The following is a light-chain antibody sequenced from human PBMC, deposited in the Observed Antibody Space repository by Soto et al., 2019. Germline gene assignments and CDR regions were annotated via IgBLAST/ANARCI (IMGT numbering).Light chain of an antibody. CDR1: SSDVGGYNR. J-gene: IGLJ3*02. V-gene: IGLV2-8*01. CDR2: EVF. CDR3: NSYAGNSWV. Sequence: QSVLTQPPSASGSPGQPVTISCTGTSSDVGGYNRVSWYQHHPGKAPKLITYEVFKRPSGVPDRFSGSKSGNTASLTVSGLQAEDEADYYCNSYAGNSWVFGGGTKLTVL.